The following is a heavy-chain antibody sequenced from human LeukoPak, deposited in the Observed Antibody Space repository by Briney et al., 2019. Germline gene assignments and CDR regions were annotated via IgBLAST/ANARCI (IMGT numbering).Heavy chain of an antibody. D-gene: IGHD3-22*01. CDR3: AKDYYDSSGYYYGDAFDI. V-gene: IGHV3-23*01. CDR2: ISGSGGST. J-gene: IGHJ3*02. CDR1: GFTFSSYA. Sequence: PGGSLRLSCAASGFTFSSYAMSWVRQAPGKGLEWVSAISGSGGSTYYADSVKGRFTISRDNSKNTLYLQMNSLRAEDTAVYYCAKDYYDSSGYYYGDAFDIWGQGTMVTVSS.